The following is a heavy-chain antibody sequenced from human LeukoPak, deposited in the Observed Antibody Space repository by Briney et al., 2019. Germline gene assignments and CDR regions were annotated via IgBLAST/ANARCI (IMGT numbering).Heavy chain of an antibody. Sequence: GGSLRLACAASGFTFSDHYIDWVRQAPGKGLEWLARIRNKVNSYTTAYAASVTGRFTVSRDDSSSSVYLQMNSLKIEDTAVYYCARSMYGEGRRIIDFDYWGQGSLLTVSS. V-gene: IGHV3-72*01. CDR2: IRNKVNSYTT. D-gene: IGHD4/OR15-4a*01. J-gene: IGHJ4*02. CDR1: GFTFSDHY. CDR3: ARSMYGEGRRIIDFDY.